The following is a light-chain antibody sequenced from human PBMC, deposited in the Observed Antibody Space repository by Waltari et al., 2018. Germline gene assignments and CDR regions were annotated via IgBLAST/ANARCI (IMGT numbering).Light chain of an antibody. V-gene: IGKV1-5*03. CDR3: QQYNSYSLLT. Sequence: DIQMTQSPSTLSASVGDRVIITCRASQSISKWLAWYQQKPVKAPNLLVYKASTLESGVPARFSGSGSGTDFSLTISSLQPDDFATYYCQQYNSYSLLTFGGGTKIEIK. CDR1: QSISKW. J-gene: IGKJ4*01. CDR2: KAS.